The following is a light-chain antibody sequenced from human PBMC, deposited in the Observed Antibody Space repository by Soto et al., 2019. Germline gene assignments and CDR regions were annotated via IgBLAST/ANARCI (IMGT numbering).Light chain of an antibody. Sequence: DIQMTQSPSSLSASVGDRVTITCRASQTIKSYLNWYQHKPGKARQLLISGASSLQGGVPSRFSGSASGPEFTLTISSLQPEDIATYYCQQCYTTPYTFGQGTKLDLK. CDR1: QTIKSY. V-gene: IGKV1-39*01. J-gene: IGKJ2*01. CDR3: QQCYTTPYT. CDR2: GAS.